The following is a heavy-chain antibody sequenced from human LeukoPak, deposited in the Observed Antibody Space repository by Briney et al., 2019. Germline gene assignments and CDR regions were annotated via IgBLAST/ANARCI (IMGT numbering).Heavy chain of an antibody. CDR3: ARDSPDYGSGAFSWFDL. CDR2: IYYTGST. Sequence: SETPSHTCTVSGGSISSYYWSWIRQPPGKGREWIGYIYYTGSTDYNPSLKSRVTISVDTSKNQFSLKLTSVTAADTAVYYCARDSPDYGSGAFSWFDLWGQGTLVTVSS. J-gene: IGHJ5*02. CDR1: GGSISSYY. D-gene: IGHD3-10*01. V-gene: IGHV4-59*01.